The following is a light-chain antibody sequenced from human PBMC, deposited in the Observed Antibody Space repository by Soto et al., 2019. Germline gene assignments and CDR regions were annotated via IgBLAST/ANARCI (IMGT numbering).Light chain of an antibody. V-gene: IGKV3-20*01. CDR3: QQYGNSPRYS. J-gene: IGKJ2*03. Sequence: EMVLTQSPGTLSLSLGERATLSCRASQSVSSNYLAWYQQEPGQAPRLLIYGTSSRPTGIPDRFSGSGSGTDFTLTISRLEPEDFAVYYCQQYGNSPRYSFGQGTNLEL. CDR1: QSVSSNY. CDR2: GTS.